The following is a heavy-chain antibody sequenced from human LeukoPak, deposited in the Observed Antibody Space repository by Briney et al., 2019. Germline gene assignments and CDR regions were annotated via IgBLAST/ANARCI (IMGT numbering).Heavy chain of an antibody. Sequence: SETLSLTCTVSGGSISSSSYYWGWIRQPPGKGLEWIGSIYYSGSTYYNPSLKSRVIISVDTSKNQFSLKLTSVTAADTAVYYCARDWSGPYYFDYWGQGTLVTVSS. D-gene: IGHD3-3*01. CDR2: IYYSGST. CDR1: GGSISSSSYY. V-gene: IGHV4-39*07. CDR3: ARDWSGPYYFDY. J-gene: IGHJ4*01.